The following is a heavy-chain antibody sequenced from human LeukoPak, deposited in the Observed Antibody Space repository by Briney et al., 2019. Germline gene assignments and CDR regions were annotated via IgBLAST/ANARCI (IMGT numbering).Heavy chain of an antibody. V-gene: IGHV1-69*13. CDR3: AVSIVGATTPFDY. CDR1: GGTFSSYA. Sequence: ASVTVSCKASGGTFSSYAISWVRQAPGQGLEWMGGIIPIFGTANYAQKFQGRVTITADESTSTAYMELSSLRSEDTAVYYCAVSIVGATTPFDYWGQGTLVTVSS. D-gene: IGHD1-26*01. J-gene: IGHJ4*02. CDR2: IIPIFGTA.